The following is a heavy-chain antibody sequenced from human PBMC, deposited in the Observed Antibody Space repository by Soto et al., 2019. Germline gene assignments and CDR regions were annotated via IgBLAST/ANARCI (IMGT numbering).Heavy chain of an antibody. J-gene: IGHJ6*02. CDR3: AKRKTGLLWFGDSGGLDV. Sequence: GGALRLSCAASGLTFNNYAMSWVRQAPGKGLEWVSAVIGSGVHTYYADSVKGRFTISRDNSKNTLYLQMNSLTAGDTAVYYCAKRKTGLLWFGDSGGLDVWGQGTTVTVSS. CDR1: GLTFNNYA. D-gene: IGHD3-10*01. CDR2: VIGSGVHT. V-gene: IGHV3-23*01.